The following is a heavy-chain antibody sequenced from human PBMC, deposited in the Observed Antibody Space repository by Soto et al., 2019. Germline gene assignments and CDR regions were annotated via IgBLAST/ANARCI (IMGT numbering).Heavy chain of an antibody. D-gene: IGHD6-19*01. CDR1: GFMFSNFA. CDR3: AKDGIAVNGKCYFDY. J-gene: IGHJ4*02. CDR2: ISAAGRTT. V-gene: IGHV3-23*01. Sequence: EVQLLESGGGLVQPGGSLRLSCAPSGFMFSNFAMGWVRQAPGKGLEWVSHISAAGRTTYYADSVKGRFTISRDNSKNTLFLQMDSLRAEDTAVYYCAKDGIAVNGKCYFDYWGQGSLVTVSS.